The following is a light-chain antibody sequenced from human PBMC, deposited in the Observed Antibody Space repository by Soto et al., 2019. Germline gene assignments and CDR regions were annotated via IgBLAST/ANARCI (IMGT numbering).Light chain of an antibody. CDR1: QSIRTS. CDR2: GAS. V-gene: IGKV1-39*01. CDR3: QQSYTTPRT. J-gene: IGKJ1*01. Sequence: QMTQSPSSLSASVGARITITCRASQSIRTSLNGYQQKPGKAPRLLIYGASTLQSGVPSRFSGSGSATDFTLTVSSLQPEDSAIYYCQQSYTTPRTFGQGTKVEV.